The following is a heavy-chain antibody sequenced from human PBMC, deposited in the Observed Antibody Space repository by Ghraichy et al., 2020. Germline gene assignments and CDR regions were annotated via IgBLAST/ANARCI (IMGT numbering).Heavy chain of an antibody. CDR1: GGSISSSSYY. Sequence: SETLSLTCTVSGGSISSSSYYWGWIRQPPGKGLEWIGSIYYSGSTYYNPSLKSRVTISVDTSKNQFSLKLSSVTAADTAVYYCARQGLREGYPYGSGSYYPRPVYYYYGMDVWGQGTTVTVSS. J-gene: IGHJ6*02. CDR3: ARQGLREGYPYGSGSYYPRPVYYYYGMDV. CDR2: IYYSGST. D-gene: IGHD3-10*01. V-gene: IGHV4-39*01.